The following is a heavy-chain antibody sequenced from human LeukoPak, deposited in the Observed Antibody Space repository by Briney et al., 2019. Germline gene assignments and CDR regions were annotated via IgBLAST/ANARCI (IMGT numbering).Heavy chain of an antibody. CDR1: GFTFSSYA. D-gene: IGHD2-21*02. V-gene: IGHV3-21*01. CDR2: ISSSSNYV. Sequence: GGSLRLSCAASGFTFSSYAMSWVRQAPGKGLEWVSSISSSSNYVYYTDSMKGRFTISRDNAKNSLYLQMNSLRAEDTAVYFCARTATAYCGGDCLGPFDPWGQGTLVTVSS. J-gene: IGHJ5*02. CDR3: ARTATAYCGGDCLGPFDP.